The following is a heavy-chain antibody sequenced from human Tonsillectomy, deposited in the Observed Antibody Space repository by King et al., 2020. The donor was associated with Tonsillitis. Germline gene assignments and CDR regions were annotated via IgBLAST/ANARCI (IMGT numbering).Heavy chain of an antibody. CDR1: GFTFSSYW. Sequence: VQLVESGGGLVQPGGSLRLSCSASGFTFSSYWMHWVRHTPVPGLVWVSRLNSDGSSTSYADSLKGRFTISRDNAKNTLYLQMNSLRAEDTAVYYCARGNYYYGSGSYYNHYYMDVWGKGTTVTVSS. CDR2: LNSDGSST. V-gene: IGHV3-74*01. J-gene: IGHJ6*03. CDR3: ARGNYYYGSGSYYNHYYMDV. D-gene: IGHD3-10*01.